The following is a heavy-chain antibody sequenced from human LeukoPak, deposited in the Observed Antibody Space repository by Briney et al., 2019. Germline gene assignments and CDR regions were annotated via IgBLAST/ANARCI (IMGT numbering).Heavy chain of an antibody. CDR3: ARRFRAAGEGNWFDP. D-gene: IGHD6-13*01. J-gene: IGHJ5*02. V-gene: IGHV4-39*01. CDR2: IYYSGST. Sequence: PSETLSLTCTVSGGSISSSSYYWGWIRQPPGKGLEWIGSIYYSGSTYYNPSLKSRVTISVDTSKNQFSLKLSSVTAADTAVYYCARRFRAAGEGNWFDPWGQGTLVTVSS. CDR1: GGSISSSSYY.